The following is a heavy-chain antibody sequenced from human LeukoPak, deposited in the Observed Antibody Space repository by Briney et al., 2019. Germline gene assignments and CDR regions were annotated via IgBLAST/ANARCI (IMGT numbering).Heavy chain of an antibody. CDR2: IRYDGSNK. J-gene: IGHJ4*02. CDR3: ANTGPTIAVAIGRSY. V-gene: IGHV3-30*02. D-gene: IGHD6-19*01. Sequence: GGSLRLSCAAFGFTFSSYGMHWVRQAPGKGLEWEAFIRYDGSNKYYADSVKGRFTISRDNSKNTLYLQMNSLRAEDTAVYYCANTGPTIAVAIGRSYWGQGTLVTVSS. CDR1: GFTFSSYG.